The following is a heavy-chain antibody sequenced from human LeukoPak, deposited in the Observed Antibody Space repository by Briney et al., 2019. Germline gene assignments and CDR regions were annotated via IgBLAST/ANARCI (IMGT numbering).Heavy chain of an antibody. D-gene: IGHD3-10*01. J-gene: IGHJ4*02. V-gene: IGHV4-39*01. CDR1: GGSISSSSYY. CDR3: ARTYFGSGTYYNYYFDN. Sequence: SETLSLTCTVSGGSISSSSYYWGWIRQPPGKGLEWIGSIYYSGSTYYNPSLKSRVTISVDTSKNQFSLKLSSVTAADTAVYYCARTYFGSGTYYNYYFDNWGQGTLVTVSS. CDR2: IYYSGST.